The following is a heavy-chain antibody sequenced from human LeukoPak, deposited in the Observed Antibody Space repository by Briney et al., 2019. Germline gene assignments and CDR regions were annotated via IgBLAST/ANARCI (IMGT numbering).Heavy chain of an antibody. CDR2: INHSGST. CDR3: ARGLQWLVRSTWFDP. D-gene: IGHD6-19*01. V-gene: IGHV4-34*01. CDR1: GGSFSGYY. Sequence: PSGTLSLTCAVYGGSFSGYYWSWIRQPPGKGLEWIGEINHSGSTNYNPSLKSRVTISVDTSKNQFSLKLSSVTAADTAVYYCARGLQWLVRSTWFDPWGQGTLVTVSS. J-gene: IGHJ5*02.